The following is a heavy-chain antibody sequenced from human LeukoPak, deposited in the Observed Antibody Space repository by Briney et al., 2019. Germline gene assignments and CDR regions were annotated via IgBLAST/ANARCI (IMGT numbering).Heavy chain of an antibody. CDR1: GSISGYY. CDR2: IYTSGST. Sequence: SETLSLTCTVSGSISGYYWSWIRQPPGKGLEWIGYIYTSGSTNYNPSLESRVTISVDTSKNQFSLDLSSVTAADTVVYYSARQKCTSASCLTKNAFDIWGQGTMVTVSS. V-gene: IGHV4-4*09. D-gene: IGHD2-2*01. J-gene: IGHJ3*02. CDR3: ARQKCTSASCLTKNAFDI.